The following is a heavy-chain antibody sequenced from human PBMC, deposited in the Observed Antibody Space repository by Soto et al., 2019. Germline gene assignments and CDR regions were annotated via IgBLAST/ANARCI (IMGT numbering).Heavy chain of an antibody. CDR2: ISYDGSNK. Sequence: QVQLVESGGGVVQPGRSLRLSCAASGFTFSSYGMHWVRQAPGKGLEWVAVISYDGSNKYYADSVKGRFTISRDNSKNTMYLQMNSLRAEDMAVYYCAKGRRGPYYCYGMDVWGQGTTVTVSS. CDR1: GFTFSSYG. CDR3: AKGRRGPYYCYGMDV. V-gene: IGHV3-30*18. J-gene: IGHJ6*02.